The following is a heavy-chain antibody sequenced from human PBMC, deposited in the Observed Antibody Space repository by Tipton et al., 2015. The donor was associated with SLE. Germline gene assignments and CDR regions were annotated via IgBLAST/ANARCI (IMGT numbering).Heavy chain of an antibody. Sequence: TLSLTCSVSGGSISSSSYYWGWIRQPPGKGLEWIGTFYYSGNTYYNPSLKSRVTLSVDTSKNQFSLILTYVTAADTAVYFCARRQLCLDWGQGTLVTVSS. CDR3: ARRQLCLD. V-gene: IGHV4-39*01. J-gene: IGHJ4*02. CDR1: GGSISSSSYY. D-gene: IGHD5-18*01. CDR2: FYYSGNT.